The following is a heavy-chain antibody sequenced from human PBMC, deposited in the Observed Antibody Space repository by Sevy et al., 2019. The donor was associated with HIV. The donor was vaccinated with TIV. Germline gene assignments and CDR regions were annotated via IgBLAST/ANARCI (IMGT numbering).Heavy chain of an antibody. J-gene: IGHJ4*02. CDR1: GFTFSNAW. CDR2: IRSTPGGGPA. V-gene: IGHV3-15*01. Sequence: GGSLRLSCAASGFTFSNAWMSWVRQAPGRGLEWVGRIRSTPGGGPADYAAPVKGRFTISRDDSKNTLYLQMNILKTEDTALYYCTTDVHDYGNYPSPYYFDNWGQGTLVTVSS. D-gene: IGHD4-17*01. CDR3: TTDVHDYGNYPSPYYFDN.